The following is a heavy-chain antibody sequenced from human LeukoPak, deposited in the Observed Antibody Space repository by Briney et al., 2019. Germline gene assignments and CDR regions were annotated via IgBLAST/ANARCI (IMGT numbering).Heavy chain of an antibody. CDR3: TTGPHWNYELYYFDY. CDR1: GFTFSNAW. V-gene: IGHV3-15*01. J-gene: IGHJ4*02. CDR2: IKSKTDGGTT. D-gene: IGHD1-7*01. Sequence: GGSPRLSCAASGFTFSNAWMSWVRQAPGKGLEWVGRIKSKTDGGTTDYAAPVKGRFTISRDDSKNTLYLQMNSLKTEDTAVYYCTTGPHWNYELYYFDYWGQGTLVTVSS.